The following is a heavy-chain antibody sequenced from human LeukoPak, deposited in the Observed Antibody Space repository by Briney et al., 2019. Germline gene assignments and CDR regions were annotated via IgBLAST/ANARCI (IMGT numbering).Heavy chain of an antibody. V-gene: IGHV3-7*01. CDR2: IKQDESEK. J-gene: IGHJ4*02. Sequence: GGSLRLSCAASGFTLRTYWMSWVRQAPGKGLEWVANIKQDESEKYYVDSVKGRFTISRDNAKNSLHLQMNSLRGEDTAVYYCARPRWLQFGPHDSWGQGTLVTVSS. D-gene: IGHD5-24*01. CDR1: GFTLRTYW. CDR3: ARPRWLQFGPHDS.